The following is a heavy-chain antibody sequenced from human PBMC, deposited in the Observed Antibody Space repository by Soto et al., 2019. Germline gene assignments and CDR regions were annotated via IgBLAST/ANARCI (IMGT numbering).Heavy chain of an antibody. Sequence: QVQLQQWGAGLLKPSETLSLTCAVYGGSFSGYYWSWIRQPPGKGLEWIGEINHSGSTNYNPSLKSRATISVDTSKNQFSLKLSSVTAADTAVYYCARGKRWGYCSGGSCHTPPFDYWGQGTLVTVSS. CDR3: ARGKRWGYCSGGSCHTPPFDY. CDR2: INHSGST. J-gene: IGHJ4*02. CDR1: GGSFSGYY. D-gene: IGHD2-15*01. V-gene: IGHV4-34*01.